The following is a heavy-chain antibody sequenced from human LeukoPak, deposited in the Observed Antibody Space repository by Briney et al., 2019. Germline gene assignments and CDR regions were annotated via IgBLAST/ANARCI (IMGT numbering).Heavy chain of an antibody. V-gene: IGHV4-59*12. CDR1: GGSITGYY. CDR3: ARNSGYPPDY. J-gene: IGHJ4*02. CDR2: MYYSGRS. Sequence: SETLSLTCTVSGGSITGYYWSWIRQPPGKGLEWIGYMYYSGRSNYNPSLKSRGTISVDTSKNQFSLKLSSVTAADTAVYYCARNSGYPPDYWGQGTLVTVSS. D-gene: IGHD5-12*01.